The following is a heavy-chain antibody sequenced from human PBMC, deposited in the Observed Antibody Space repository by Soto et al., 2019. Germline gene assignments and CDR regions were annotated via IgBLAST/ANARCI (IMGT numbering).Heavy chain of an antibody. CDR2: LYWDDDK. J-gene: IGHJ6*02. V-gene: IGHV2-5*02. D-gene: IGHD2-21*02. CDR1: GLSLRTTGVG. Sequence: QVTLKESGPTLVKPTQTLTLTCTVSGLSLRTTGVGVGWVRQPPGKALEWLALLYWDDDKRYSPSLRSRLTIAKDTFEKQVVLTMTNIDTVDTATYYCVQSRCGGDCLEIYSSHAYNGLDVWGQGTTVTVSS. CDR3: VQSRCGGDCLEIYSSHAYNGLDV.